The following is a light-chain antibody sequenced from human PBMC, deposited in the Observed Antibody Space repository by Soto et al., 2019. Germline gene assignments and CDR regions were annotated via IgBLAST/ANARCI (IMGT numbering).Light chain of an antibody. CDR1: SSNIGNNF. V-gene: IGLV1-51*01. CDR2: DSN. J-gene: IGLJ2*01. Sequence: QSVLTQPPSVSAAPGQKVTISCSGSSSNIGNNFVSWYKHLPGTAPKLLIYDSNNRPSGIPDRFSGSKSGTSATLGITGLQTGDEADYYCGTWDSSLSAVVFGGGTKVTVL. CDR3: GTWDSSLSAVV.